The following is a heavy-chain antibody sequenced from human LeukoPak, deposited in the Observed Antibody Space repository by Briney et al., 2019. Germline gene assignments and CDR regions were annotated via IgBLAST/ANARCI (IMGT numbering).Heavy chain of an antibody. V-gene: IGHV3-49*04. J-gene: IGHJ4*02. CDR2: IRSKAYGGTT. CDR3: TRDRWPYCSGGSCYLYYFDY. D-gene: IGHD2-15*01. CDR1: GFTFGDYG. Sequence: GGSLRLSCTASGFTFGDYGMSWVRQAPGKGLEWVGFIRSKAYGGTTEYAASVKGRFTISRDDSKSIAYLQMNSLKTEDTAVYYCTRDRWPYCSGGSCYLYYFDYWGQGTLVTVSS.